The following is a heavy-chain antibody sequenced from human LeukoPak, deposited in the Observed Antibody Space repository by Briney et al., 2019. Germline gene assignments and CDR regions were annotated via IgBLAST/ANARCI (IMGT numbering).Heavy chain of an antibody. CDR1: GFTFSTSA. CDR2: IVVGSGDT. J-gene: IGHJ4*02. D-gene: IGHD6-6*01. CDR3: ARGSNSSSSSDY. Sequence: TSVKVSCKASGFTFSTSAVQWVRQARGQRLEWIGWIVVGSGDTKYAQELQGRLTITRDMSTNTAYMELSSLRSEDTAVYYCARGSNSSSSSDYWGQGTLVTVSS. V-gene: IGHV1-58*01.